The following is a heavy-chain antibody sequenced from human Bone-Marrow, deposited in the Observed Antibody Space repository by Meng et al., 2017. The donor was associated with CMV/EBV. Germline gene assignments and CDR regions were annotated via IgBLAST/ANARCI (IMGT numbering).Heavy chain of an antibody. CDR1: GIIVSDNH. Sequence: GGSLRLSCAASGIIVSDNHMHWVRQAPGKGLEWVSILYSGGKTYYAESVRGRFTISRDSSKNTHYLQMNSLRPEDTAVYYCVRVYGGNSGCWGQGTLVTVSS. V-gene: IGHV3-66*02. CDR3: VRVYGGNSGC. CDR2: LYSGGKT. D-gene: IGHD4-23*01. J-gene: IGHJ4*01.